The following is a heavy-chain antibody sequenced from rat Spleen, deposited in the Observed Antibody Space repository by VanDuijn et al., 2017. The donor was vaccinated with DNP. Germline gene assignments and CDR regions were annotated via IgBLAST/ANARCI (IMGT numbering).Heavy chain of an antibody. V-gene: IGHV5-7*01. J-gene: IGHJ3*01. D-gene: IGHD1-6*01. Sequence: EVQLVESGGGLVQPGNSLKLSCAASGFTFSDYNMAWIRQVPGKGLEWIASITGGSGTTSYPDSVKGRFTISRDDAKSTLYLQMDSLRSEDTATYYCATHQGVRIITPYNWFAYWGQGTLVTVSS. CDR2: ITGGSGTT. CDR3: ATHQGVRIITPYNWFAY. CDR1: GFTFSDYN.